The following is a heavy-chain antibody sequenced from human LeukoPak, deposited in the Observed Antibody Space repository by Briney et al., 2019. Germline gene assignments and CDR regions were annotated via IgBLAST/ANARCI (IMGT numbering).Heavy chain of an antibody. D-gene: IGHD6-6*01. CDR2: INHSGST. CDR3: ARELTIAARGAGLDV. V-gene: IGHV4-34*01. J-gene: IGHJ6*02. CDR1: VEPFRFYY. Sequence: SETLSLTCAVCVEPFRFYYWSWIRQPPGKGLEWIGEINHSGSTNYNPSLKSRVTISVDTSKNQFSLRLSSVTSADAAVYYCARELTIAARGAGLDVWGQGTTVSVSS.